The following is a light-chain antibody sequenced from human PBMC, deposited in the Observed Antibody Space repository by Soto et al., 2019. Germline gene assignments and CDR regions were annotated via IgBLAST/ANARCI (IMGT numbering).Light chain of an antibody. CDR3: SSYTSSNSYV. J-gene: IGLJ1*01. V-gene: IGLV2-14*01. Sequence: QFLLTQPASVSGSPGQSIAISCPGTSRDVGAYNSVSWYQQYPGKAPKLMIHDVSNRPSGVSDRFSGSKSGNTASLTISGLQAEDEADYYCSSYTSSNSYVFGSGTKVTVL. CDR1: SRDVGAYNS. CDR2: DVS.